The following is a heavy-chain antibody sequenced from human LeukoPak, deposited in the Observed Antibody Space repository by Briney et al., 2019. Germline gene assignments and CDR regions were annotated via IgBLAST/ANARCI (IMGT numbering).Heavy chain of an antibody. D-gene: IGHD3-22*01. CDR1: GFTFSSYA. CDR3: AKWYYYDSSGYYCPFDY. J-gene: IGHJ4*02. V-gene: IGHV3-23*01. Sequence: GGSLRLSCAAFGFTFSSYAMSWVRQAPGKGLEWVSAISGSGGSTYYADSVKGRFTISRDNSKNTLYLQMNSLRAEDTAVYYCAKWYYYDSSGYYCPFDYWGQGTLVTVSS. CDR2: ISGSGGST.